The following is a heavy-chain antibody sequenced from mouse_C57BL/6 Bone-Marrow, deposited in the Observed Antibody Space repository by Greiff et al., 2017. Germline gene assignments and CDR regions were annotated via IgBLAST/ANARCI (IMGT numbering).Heavy chain of an antibody. D-gene: IGHD3-2*02. J-gene: IGHJ4*01. Sequence: QVQLQQSGAELVRPGTSVKVSCKASGYAFTNYLIAWVKQRPGPGLEWIGVINPGSGGTNYNEKFKGKAPLTADKSSSTAYMQLSSLTSEDSAVYFCARCRLKLEGDYWGQGTSVTVSS. V-gene: IGHV1-54*01. CDR2: INPGSGGT. CDR3: ARCRLKLEGDY. CDR1: GYAFTNYL.